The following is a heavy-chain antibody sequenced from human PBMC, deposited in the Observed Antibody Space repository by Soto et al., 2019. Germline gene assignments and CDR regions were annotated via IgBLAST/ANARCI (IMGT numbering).Heavy chain of an antibody. J-gene: IGHJ6*02. CDR1: GFTFSSYA. D-gene: IGHD2-2*01. Sequence: GGSLRPSCAASGFTFSSYAMSWVRQAPGKGLEWVSAISGRGGSTYYADSVKGRFTISRDNSKNTLYLQMNSLRAEDTAVYYCARQDIVVVPAYYGMDVWGQGTTVTVSS. CDR3: ARQDIVVVPAYYGMDV. V-gene: IGHV3-23*01. CDR2: ISGRGGST.